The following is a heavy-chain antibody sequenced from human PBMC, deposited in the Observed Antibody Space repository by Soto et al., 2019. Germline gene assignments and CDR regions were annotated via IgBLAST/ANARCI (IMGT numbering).Heavy chain of an antibody. CDR1: GFTFSSYS. Sequence: GGSLRLSCAASGFTFSSYSMNWVRQAPGKGLEWVSYISSSSSTIYYADSVKGRFTISRDNAKNSLYLQMNSLRDGDTAVYYCARDPNYYGSGSYYNRPYYYGMDVWGQGTTVTSP. J-gene: IGHJ6*02. CDR2: ISSSSSTI. D-gene: IGHD3-10*01. CDR3: ARDPNYYGSGSYYNRPYYYGMDV. V-gene: IGHV3-48*02.